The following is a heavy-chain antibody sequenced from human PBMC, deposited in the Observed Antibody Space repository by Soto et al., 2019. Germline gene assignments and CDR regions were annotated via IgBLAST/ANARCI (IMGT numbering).Heavy chain of an antibody. J-gene: IGHJ6*02. V-gene: IGHV1-8*01. CDR2: TNPNSGNT. D-gene: IGHD3-22*01. CDR3: ATYISGDNYLPYDMDV. Sequence: QVQLVQSGAEVKNPGASVKVSCKASGYTFTHYDINWVRQATGQGLEWMGWTNPNSGNTAYAQKFQGRVTMTRHPSISAAYMERRSLTSDDTAGYYCATYISGDNYLPYDMDVWGQGTTVTVSS. CDR1: GYTFTHYD.